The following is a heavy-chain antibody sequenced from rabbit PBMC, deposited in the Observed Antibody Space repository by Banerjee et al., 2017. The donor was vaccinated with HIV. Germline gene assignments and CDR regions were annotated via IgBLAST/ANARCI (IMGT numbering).Heavy chain of an antibody. D-gene: IGHD6-1*01. J-gene: IGHJ2*01. Sequence: QSLEESGGDLVKPGASLTLTCTASGFSFSSSYYMCWVRQAPGKGLEWIACIYAGSSGSTYYASWAKGRFTISKTSSTTVTLQMTSLTAADTATYFCARSTYYRSGYGACAYTLWGPGTLVTVS. CDR3: ARSTYYRSGYGACAYTL. V-gene: IGHV1S40*01. CDR2: IYAGSSGST. CDR1: GFSFSSSYY.